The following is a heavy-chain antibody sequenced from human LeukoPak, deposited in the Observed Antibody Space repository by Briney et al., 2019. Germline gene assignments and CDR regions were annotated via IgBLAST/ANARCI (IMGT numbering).Heavy chain of an antibody. CDR2: ISAYNDNT. D-gene: IGHD3-3*01. CDR3: ARDSLLRGYDFWSGYYTLMFDY. V-gene: IGHV1-18*01. Sequence: ASVKVSCKASGYTFTSYGISWVRQAPGQGLEWMGWISAYNDNTNYAQKLQGRVTMTTDTSTSTAYMELRSLRSDDTAVYYCARDSLLRGYDFWSGYYTLMFDYWGPGTLVTVSS. CDR1: GYTFTSYG. J-gene: IGHJ4*02.